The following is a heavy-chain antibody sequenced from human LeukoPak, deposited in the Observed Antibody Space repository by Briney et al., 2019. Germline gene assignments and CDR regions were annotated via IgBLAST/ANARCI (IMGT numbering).Heavy chain of an antibody. D-gene: IGHD6-13*01. V-gene: IGHV3-23*01. Sequence: GGSLRLSCAASGFTFSSYAMSWVRQAPGKGLEWVSAISGSGDSTYYGDSVKGRFTISRDNSKNTLYLQMNSLRAEDTAVYYCAKTRPLDSSSWSHGDYWGQGTLVTVS. CDR3: AKTRPLDSSSWSHGDY. CDR1: GFTFSSYA. CDR2: ISGSGDST. J-gene: IGHJ4*02.